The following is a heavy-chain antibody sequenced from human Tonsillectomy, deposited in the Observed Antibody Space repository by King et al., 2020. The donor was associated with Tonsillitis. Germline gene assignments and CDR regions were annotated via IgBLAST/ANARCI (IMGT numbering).Heavy chain of an antibody. J-gene: IGHJ4*02. CDR3: ARDAAYDSSGPPFDY. V-gene: IGHV1-3*04. D-gene: IGHD3-22*01. Sequence: VQLVQSGAEVKKPGASVKVSCKASGYTFYSYAMHWVRQAPGQRLEWMGWINTGNGNIKYSQKFQGRVTITRDTSASTAYMELSSLRSEDTAVYYCARDAAYDSSGPPFDYWGQGTLVTVSS. CDR1: GYTFYSYA. CDR2: INTGNGNI.